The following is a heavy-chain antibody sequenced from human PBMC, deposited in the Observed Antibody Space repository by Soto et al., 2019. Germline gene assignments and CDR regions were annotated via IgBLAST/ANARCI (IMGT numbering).Heavy chain of an antibody. CDR1: GGSVSSGSYY. V-gene: IGHV4-61*01. CDR3: ARDYAGRLRFLESNGGMDV. CDR2: IYYSGST. J-gene: IGHJ6*02. Sequence: QVQLQESGPGLVKPSETLSLTCTVSGGSVSSGSYYWSWIRQPPGKGLEWIGYIYYSGSTNYNPSLKSRVTISVDTSKNQFSLKLSSVTAADTAVYYCARDYAGRLRFLESNGGMDVWGQGTTVTVSS. D-gene: IGHD3-3*01.